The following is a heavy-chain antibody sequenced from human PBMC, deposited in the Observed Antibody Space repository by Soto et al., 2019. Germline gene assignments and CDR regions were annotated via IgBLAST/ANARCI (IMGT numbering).Heavy chain of an antibody. Sequence: QITLKESGPTLMKPTQTLTLTCTFSGFSLSTSGVGVGWIRQPPGKALEWLALIYWDDDKHYRPSLKSRLTITKDTSNYQVVLTMTNMDPVDTATYCCGHGVVPAAILPYWYFDLWGRGTLVTVSS. CDR1: GFSLSTSGVG. CDR2: IYWDDDK. D-gene: IGHD2-2*01. V-gene: IGHV2-5*02. CDR3: GHGVVPAAILPYWYFDL. J-gene: IGHJ2*01.